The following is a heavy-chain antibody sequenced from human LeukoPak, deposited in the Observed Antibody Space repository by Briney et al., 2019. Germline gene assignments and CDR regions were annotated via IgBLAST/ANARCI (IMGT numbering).Heavy chain of an antibody. CDR2: VYTSGNT. CDR1: GASISTYY. V-gene: IGHV4-4*07. D-gene: IGHD3-9*01. CDR3: ARERDFLTGDYGITAFYFDY. Sequence: SETLSLTCTVSGASISTYYWSWIRQSAGRGLEWIGRVYTSGNTNYNPSLKSRVTMSVDTSKNQFSLKLRSVTAADMAVYYCARERDFLTGDYGITAFYFDYWGQGTLVTVSS. J-gene: IGHJ4*02.